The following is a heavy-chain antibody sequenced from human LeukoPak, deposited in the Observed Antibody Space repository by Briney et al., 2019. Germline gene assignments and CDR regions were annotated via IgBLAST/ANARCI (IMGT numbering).Heavy chain of an antibody. J-gene: IGHJ4*02. Sequence: GASVKVSCKASGGTFSDYAFSWARQAPGQGLEWMGRIIPILDVANYAQNFQGRVTITADISTSTAYMELSSLRSEDTAVYHCARVGYCSGGTCYGRIDYWGQGTLVTVSS. CDR2: IIPILDVA. D-gene: IGHD2-15*01. CDR1: GGTFSDYA. CDR3: ARVGYCSGGTCYGRIDY. V-gene: IGHV1-69*04.